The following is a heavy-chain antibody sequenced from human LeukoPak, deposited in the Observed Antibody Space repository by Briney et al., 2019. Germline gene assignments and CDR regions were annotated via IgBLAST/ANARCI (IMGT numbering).Heavy chain of an antibody. CDR3: ASPAYYYGSGSYYRY. J-gene: IGHJ4*02. CDR1: GGSFSGYY. V-gene: IGHV4-34*01. CDR2: INHSGST. D-gene: IGHD3-10*01. Sequence: PSETLSLTCAVYGGSFSGYYWSWIRQPPGKGLEWIGEINHSGSTNYNPSLKSRVTISVDTSKNQFSLKLSSVTAADTAVYYCASPAYYYGSGSYYRYWGQGTLVTVSS.